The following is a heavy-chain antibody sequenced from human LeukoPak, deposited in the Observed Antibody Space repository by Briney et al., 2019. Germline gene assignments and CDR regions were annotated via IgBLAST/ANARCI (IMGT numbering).Heavy chain of an antibody. Sequence: PGGSLRLSCAASGFTFSNYWLTWVRQAPGKGLEWVANIKQDGGEKYYVDSVKGRFTISRDNAKNSLYLQMNSLRAEDTAVYYCARGPYYSDRSVENYWGQGTLVTVSS. V-gene: IGHV3-7*01. CDR2: IKQDGGEK. J-gene: IGHJ4*02. CDR3: ARGPYYSDRSVENY. D-gene: IGHD3-22*01. CDR1: GFTFSNYW.